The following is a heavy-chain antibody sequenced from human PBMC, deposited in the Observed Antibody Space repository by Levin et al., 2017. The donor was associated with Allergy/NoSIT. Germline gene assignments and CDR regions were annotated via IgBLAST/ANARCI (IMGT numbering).Heavy chain of an antibody. CDR3: AKDAIRGSDQPYYFDY. CDR1: GFTFNNYA. D-gene: IGHD6-19*01. Sequence: QLGESLKISCAASGFTFNNYAMSWVRQAPGKGLEWVSAIINSGVGTYYADSVKGRFTISRDNSKNTMYLQMNSLRAEDTAVYFCAKDAIRGSDQPYYFDYWGQGTLVTASS. CDR2: IINSGVGT. J-gene: IGHJ4*02. V-gene: IGHV3-23*01.